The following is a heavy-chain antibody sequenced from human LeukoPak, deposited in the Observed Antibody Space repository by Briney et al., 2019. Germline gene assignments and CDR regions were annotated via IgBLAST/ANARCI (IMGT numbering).Heavy chain of an antibody. J-gene: IGHJ5*02. CDR3: ASRNTVFWSGYSHDDWFDP. D-gene: IGHD3-3*01. CDR2: IYYSGST. CDR1: GGSISSSSYY. Sequence: SETLSLTCTVSGGSISSSSYYWGWIRQPPGKGLEWIGSIYYSGSTYYNPSLKSRVTISVDTSKNQFSLKLSSVTAADTAVYSCASRNTVFWSGYSHDDWFDPWGQGTLVTVSS. V-gene: IGHV4-39*01.